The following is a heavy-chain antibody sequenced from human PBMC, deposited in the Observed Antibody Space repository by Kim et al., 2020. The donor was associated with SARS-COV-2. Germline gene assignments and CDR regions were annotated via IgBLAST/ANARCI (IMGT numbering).Heavy chain of an antibody. Sequence: GGSLRLSCAASGFTFSSYAMSWVRQAPGKGLEWVSVIYSGGSSTYYADSVKGRFTISRDNSKNTLYLQMNSLRAEDTAVYYCAKDSGFWSGVYYGMDVWGQGTTVTVSS. CDR3: AKDSGFWSGVYYGMDV. J-gene: IGHJ6*02. CDR1: GFTFSSYA. V-gene: IGHV3-23*03. D-gene: IGHD3-3*01. CDR2: IYSGGSST.